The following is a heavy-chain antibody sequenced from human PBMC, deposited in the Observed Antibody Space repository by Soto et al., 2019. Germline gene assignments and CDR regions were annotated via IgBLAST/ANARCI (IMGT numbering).Heavy chain of an antibody. CDR2: ISGSGGST. D-gene: IGHD3-10*01. Sequence: GGSLRLSCAASGFTFSSYAMSWVRQAPGKGLEWVSAISGSGGSTYYADSVKGRFTISRDNSKNTLYLQMNSLRAEDTAVYYCAKDGYGSGSYYPWDPDYWGQGTLVTVSS. CDR3: AKDGYGSGSYYPWDPDY. J-gene: IGHJ4*02. CDR1: GFTFSSYA. V-gene: IGHV3-23*01.